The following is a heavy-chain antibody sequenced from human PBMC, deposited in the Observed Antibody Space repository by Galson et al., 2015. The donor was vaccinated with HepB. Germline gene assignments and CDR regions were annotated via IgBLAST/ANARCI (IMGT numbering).Heavy chain of an antibody. J-gene: IGHJ4*02. D-gene: IGHD6-6*01. CDR3: ARVDHRAYVKIVRGY. CDR1: GFSITSGSYY. CDR2: IYYTGST. V-gene: IGHV4-31*03. Sequence: TLSLTCTVSGFSITSGSYYWSWFRQHPGKGLEWIGYIYYTGSTNYNPSLKSRLTISVDTSKNQLSLKLRSVTAADTAVYYCARVDHRAYVKIVRGYWGPGTLVTVSS.